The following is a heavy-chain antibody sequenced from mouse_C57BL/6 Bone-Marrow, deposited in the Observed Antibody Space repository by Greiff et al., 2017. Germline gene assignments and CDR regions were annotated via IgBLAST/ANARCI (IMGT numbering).Heavy chain of an antibody. Sequence: VQLPPSGPELVKPGASVKIYCKASGYTFTDYYLNWVKQSHGKSLEWIGDINPNNGGSSYHQKLKGKATLTVYKSSRTAYMDLRSLTSEDSAVYYCARDYYGSSWYFDYWGQGTILTVSS. V-gene: IGHV1-26*01. CDR2: INPNNGGS. J-gene: IGHJ2*01. CDR3: ARDYYGSSWYFDY. CDR1: GYTFTDYY. D-gene: IGHD1-1*01.